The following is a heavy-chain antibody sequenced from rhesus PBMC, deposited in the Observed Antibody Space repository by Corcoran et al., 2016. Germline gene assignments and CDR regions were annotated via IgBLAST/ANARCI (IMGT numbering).Heavy chain of an antibody. J-gene: IGHJ3*01. V-gene: IGHV3-115*02. CDR1: GFTFSGYE. Sequence: EVQLAESGGGLVQPGGSLRLSCAASGFTFSGYEMHWVRQAPGKGLESVSVIGGDSSYTHYADAVKGRFTISRDNAKTSLSLQMHSLRAEDTVVYYCARRGVTTFAFDFWGQGLRVTVSS. D-gene: IGHD4-23*01. CDR2: IGGDSSYT. CDR3: ARRGVTTFAFDF.